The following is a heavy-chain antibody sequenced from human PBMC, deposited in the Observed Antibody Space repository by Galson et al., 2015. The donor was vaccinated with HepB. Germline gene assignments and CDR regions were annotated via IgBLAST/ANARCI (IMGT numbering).Heavy chain of an antibody. J-gene: IGHJ4*02. CDR2: ISSSSSYT. CDR1: GFTFSDYY. Sequence: SLRLSCAASGFTFSDYYMSWIRQAPGKGLEWVSYISSSSSYTNYADSVKGRFTISRDNAKNSLYLQMNSLRAEDTAVYYCAREKKRGELSLSAFDYWGQGTLVTVSS. D-gene: IGHD3-16*02. V-gene: IGHV3-11*05. CDR3: AREKKRGELSLSAFDY.